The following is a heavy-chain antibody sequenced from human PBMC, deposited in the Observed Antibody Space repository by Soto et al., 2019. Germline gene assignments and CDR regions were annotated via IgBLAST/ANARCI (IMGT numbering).Heavy chain of an antibody. Sequence: GGSLRLSCAASGFTFSSYGMHWVRQAPGKGLEWVAVIWYDGSNKYYADSVKGRFTISRDNSKNTLYLQMNSLRAEDTAVYYCARDGPYYYDSSGYYPSDYYYYGMDVWGQGTTVTVSS. CDR3: ARDGPYYYDSSGYYPSDYYYYGMDV. CDR2: IWYDGSNK. D-gene: IGHD3-22*01. J-gene: IGHJ6*02. V-gene: IGHV3-33*01. CDR1: GFTFSSYG.